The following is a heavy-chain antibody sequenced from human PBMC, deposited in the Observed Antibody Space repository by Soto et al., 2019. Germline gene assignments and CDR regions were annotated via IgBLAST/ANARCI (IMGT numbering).Heavy chain of an antibody. D-gene: IGHD3-16*01. Sequence: EVQLLESGGDVVRPGGSLRLSCAASGFTFSSYAMGWVRQAPGKGLAWVAGVSRAGTYTFYADSVSGRFSISRDNSRDTVDMYMNALRGDDTVVYFCVKYTVTEDLGESWGQGTLVSVSS. CDR1: GFTFSSYA. V-gene: IGHV3-23*01. CDR2: VSRAGTYT. CDR3: VKYTVTEDLGES. J-gene: IGHJ5*02.